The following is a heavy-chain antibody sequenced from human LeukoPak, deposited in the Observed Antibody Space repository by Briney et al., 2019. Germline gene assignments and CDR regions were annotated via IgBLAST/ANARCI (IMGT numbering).Heavy chain of an antibody. D-gene: IGHD2-15*01. CDR1: GYTFTGYY. V-gene: IGHV1-2*02. Sequence: AAVKVSCKASGYTFTGYYMHWVRQAPGQGLEWMGWINPNSGCTNYPQKIQGRVTMNRDTPISTAYMELGRLRSDDTAVYYCARAAPRDYSGGSWFFDWFDPWGQGTLVTVSS. J-gene: IGHJ5*02. CDR2: INPNSGCT. CDR3: ARAAPRDYSGGSWFFDWFDP.